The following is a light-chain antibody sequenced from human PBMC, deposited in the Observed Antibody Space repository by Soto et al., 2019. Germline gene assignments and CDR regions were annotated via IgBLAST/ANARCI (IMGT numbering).Light chain of an antibody. CDR2: GAS. V-gene: IGKV3-20*01. CDR1: RSVSSN. CDR3: QPYGGCPLI. J-gene: IGKJ4*01. Sequence: QSPAPVSVCLAEDRTLSWWASRSVSSNLAWSQQKPGQAPRLLFYGASSRATGIPDRFSGSGSRHYCRPAIRRLEPEALAVYFCQPYGGCPLILSGGTKVDIK.